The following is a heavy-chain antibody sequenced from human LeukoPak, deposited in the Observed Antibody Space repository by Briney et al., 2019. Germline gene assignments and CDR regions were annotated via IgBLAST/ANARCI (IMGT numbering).Heavy chain of an antibody. J-gene: IGHJ6*02. CDR1: GITFSGNW. Sequence: GGSLRLSCADSGITFSGNWMSWVRQAPGKGLEWVAHIKPDGSEKYYVDSVRGRFTISRDNAENSLYLEMNSLRAEDTAVYYCARDPHLIYCSGGSCYSNYYYYGMDVWGQGTTVTVSS. CDR2: IKPDGSEK. D-gene: IGHD2-15*01. CDR3: ARDPHLIYCSGGSCYSNYYYYGMDV. V-gene: IGHV3-7*05.